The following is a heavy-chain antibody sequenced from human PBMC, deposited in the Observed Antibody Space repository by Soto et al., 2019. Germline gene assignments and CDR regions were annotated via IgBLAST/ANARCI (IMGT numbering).Heavy chain of an antibody. J-gene: IGHJ1*01. CDR1: GYTFISYG. Sequence: ASVKVSCKASGYTFISYGISWVRQAPGQGREWVGWMSAFTGKADYAQIFQDRVTMTTDTSTSTAYMELRSLRSDDTAVYYCARDQRYYGSGYYYSDSWGQGTLVTVSS. D-gene: IGHD3-10*01. CDR3: ARDQRYYGSGYYYSDS. V-gene: IGHV1-18*04. CDR2: MSAFTGKA.